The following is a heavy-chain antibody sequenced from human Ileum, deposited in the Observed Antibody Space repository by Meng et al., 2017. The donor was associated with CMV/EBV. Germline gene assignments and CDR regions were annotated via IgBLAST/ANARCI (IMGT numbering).Heavy chain of an antibody. Sequence: GSLRLSCTVSGGSISGYYWSWIRQSSLKGLEWIGYVHYSGSTIYNPSLESRVTISVDTSKNRFSLRLTSVTAADTAAYYCARLRGIQYRRGLDVWAKGTTVTVSS. J-gene: IGHJ6*04. V-gene: IGHV4-59*03. CDR3: ARLRGIQYRRGLDV. CDR1: GGSISGYY. D-gene: IGHD5-24*01. CDR2: VHYSGST.